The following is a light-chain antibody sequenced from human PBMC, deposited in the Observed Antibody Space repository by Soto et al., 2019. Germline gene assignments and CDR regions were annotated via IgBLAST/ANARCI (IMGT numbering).Light chain of an antibody. J-gene: IGLJ1*01. Sequence: SYELTQPTSVSVSPGQTARITCSGDALPKQYAYWYQQKPGQAPVLVIYKDTERPSGIPERFSGSSSGTTVTLTISGAQAEDEADCYCQSADSSSPNRVFGAGTKLTVL. CDR2: KDT. V-gene: IGLV3-25*03. CDR1: ALPKQY. CDR3: QSADSSSPNRV.